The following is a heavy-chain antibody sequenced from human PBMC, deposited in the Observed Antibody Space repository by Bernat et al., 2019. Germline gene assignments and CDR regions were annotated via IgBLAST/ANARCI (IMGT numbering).Heavy chain of an antibody. D-gene: IGHD3-9*01. CDR2: IYPGDSDT. CDR3: ARRGDWLLLDY. CDR1: GYSFTNYW. Sequence: EVQLVQSGAEVKKPGESLKISCKGSGYSFTNYWIGWVRQMPGKGLEWMGIIYPGDSDTRYSPSFQGQVTISADKSISPAYLQWRRLKASETAIYYWARRGDWLLLDYWGQGTLVTVSS. J-gene: IGHJ4*02. V-gene: IGHV5-51*03.